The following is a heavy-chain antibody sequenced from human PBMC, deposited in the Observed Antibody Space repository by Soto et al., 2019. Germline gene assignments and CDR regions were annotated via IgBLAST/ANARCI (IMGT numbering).Heavy chain of an antibody. V-gene: IGHV4-31*03. J-gene: IGHJ4*02. D-gene: IGHD6-6*01. CDR2: IYDSESA. CDR1: GESISSGGYS. Sequence: QVQLQESGPGLVKASQTLSLICSVSGESISSGGYSWSWIRHHPGKGLEWIGYIYDSESAYYNPSLKSRVTISMDTSKNHFAMKLSSVPAADTAVYYCARASSSSSAADYWGQGTLITVSS. CDR3: ARASSSSSAADY.